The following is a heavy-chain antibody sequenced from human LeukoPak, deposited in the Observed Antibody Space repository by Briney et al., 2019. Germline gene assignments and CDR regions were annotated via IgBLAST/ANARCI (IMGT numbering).Heavy chain of an antibody. CDR1: GGSISSSSYY. CDR2: IYYSGST. D-gene: IGHD3-16*02. CDR3: ARARRIMITFGGVIVPRPFDY. Sequence: EPSETLSLTCTVSGGSISSSSYYWGWIRQPPGKGLEWIGSIYYSGSTYYNPSLKSRVTISVDTSKNQFSLKLSSVTAADTAVYYCARARRIMITFGGVIVPRPFDYWGQGTLVTVSS. J-gene: IGHJ4*02. V-gene: IGHV4-39*01.